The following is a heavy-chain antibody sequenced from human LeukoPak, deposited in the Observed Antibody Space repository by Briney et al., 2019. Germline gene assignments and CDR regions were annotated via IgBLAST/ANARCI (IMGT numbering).Heavy chain of an antibody. V-gene: IGHV1-18*01. Sequence: ASVKVSCKASGYTFTSYDISWVRQAPGQGLEWMGWISTYNGNSTYNGNTNYAQKLQGRVTMTRDMSTSTVYMELSSLRSEDTAVYYCAKGGGVIYYGSGSEIDYWGQGTLVTVSS. CDR2: ISTYNGNSTYNGNT. CDR3: AKGGGVIYYGSGSEIDY. J-gene: IGHJ4*02. CDR1: GYTFTSYD. D-gene: IGHD3-10*01.